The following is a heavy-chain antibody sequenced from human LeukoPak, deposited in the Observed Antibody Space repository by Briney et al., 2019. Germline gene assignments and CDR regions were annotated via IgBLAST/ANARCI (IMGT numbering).Heavy chain of an antibody. D-gene: IGHD3-22*01. CDR1: GYTFTSYD. CDR3: ARGVAYDSSGVGDY. J-gene: IGHJ4*02. CDR2: MNPNSGNT. V-gene: IGHV1-8*03. Sequence: VASVKVFCKASGYTFTSYDINWVRQATGQGLEWMGWMNPNSGNTGYAPKFQGRVTITRNTSISTAYMELSSLRSEDTAVYYCARGVAYDSSGVGDYWGQGTLVTVSS.